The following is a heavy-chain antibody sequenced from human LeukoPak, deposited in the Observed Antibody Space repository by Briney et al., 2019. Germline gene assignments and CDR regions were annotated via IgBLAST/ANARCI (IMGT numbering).Heavy chain of an antibody. J-gene: IGHJ4*02. CDR3: AKDEDIAGRPRGLDY. V-gene: IGHV3-30*04. Sequence: PGGSLRLSCAASGFTFSSYAMHWVRQAPGKGLEWVAVISYDGSNKYYADSVKGRFTISRDNSKNTLYVQMNSLRAEDTAVYYCAKDEDIAGRPRGLDYWGQGTLVTVSS. D-gene: IGHD6-6*01. CDR1: GFTFSSYA. CDR2: ISYDGSNK.